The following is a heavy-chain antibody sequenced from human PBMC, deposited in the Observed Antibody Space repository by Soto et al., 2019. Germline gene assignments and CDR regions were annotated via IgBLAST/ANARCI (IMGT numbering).Heavy chain of an antibody. CDR2: VRNKANSYTT. V-gene: IGHV3-72*01. J-gene: IGHJ4*02. Sequence: GGSLRFSXTASGFTFSDSYMDWVRQAPGKGLDWVGRVRNKANSYTTEYAASVKGRFTVSRDDSKNSLYLQMNSLKTEDTAVYYCVKGHLALDNWGPGTLVTVSS. CDR3: VKGHLALDN. CDR1: GFTFSDSY.